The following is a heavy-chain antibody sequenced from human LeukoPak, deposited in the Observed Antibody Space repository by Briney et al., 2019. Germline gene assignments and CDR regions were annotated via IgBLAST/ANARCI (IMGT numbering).Heavy chain of an antibody. CDR2: IRDDGSNK. D-gene: IGHD1/OR15-1a*01. CDR3: AKEGTASKPSDLDY. Sequence: GGSLRLSCAASGLIFSDYGMPWVRQAQGKGLEWLAFIRDDGSNKYYLDSGTGRFTMSRDNSKNTLYLQMNSLRAEDTAVYYCAKEGTASKPSDLDYWGQGTLVTVSS. J-gene: IGHJ4*02. CDR1: GLIFSDYG. V-gene: IGHV3-30*02.